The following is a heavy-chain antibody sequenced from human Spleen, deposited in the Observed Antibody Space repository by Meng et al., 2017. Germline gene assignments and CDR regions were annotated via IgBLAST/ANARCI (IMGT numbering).Heavy chain of an antibody. CDR2: IYFTGAT. V-gene: IGHV4-59*11. D-gene: IGHD5-12*01. CDR3: ARGLLGRGFDGYEYWFDH. CDR1: GDSISSHY. Sequence: SETLSLTCTVSGDSISSHYWSWIRQPPGEGLEWIGYIYFTGATHYNPSLKSRVTISIDASRNQLSLRLTSVTTADTAVYYCARGLLGRGFDGYEYWFDHWGQGTVVTVSS. J-gene: IGHJ5*02.